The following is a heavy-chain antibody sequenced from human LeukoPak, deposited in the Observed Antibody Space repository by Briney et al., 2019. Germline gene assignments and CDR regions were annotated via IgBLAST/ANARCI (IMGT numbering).Heavy chain of an antibody. J-gene: IGHJ4*02. V-gene: IGHV3-23*01. CDR1: GFTGSGFTFSNYA. CDR2: ISGSGGST. D-gene: IGHD3-10*01. CDR3: AKDGTYGSGSLYFFDS. Sequence: GGSLRLSCAGSGFTGSGFTFSNYAMSWVRQAPGKGLEWVSAISGSGGSTYYADSVKDRFTISRDNSKNTLYLQMNSLRAEDTAGYYCAKDGTYGSGSLYFFDSWGQGTLVTVSS.